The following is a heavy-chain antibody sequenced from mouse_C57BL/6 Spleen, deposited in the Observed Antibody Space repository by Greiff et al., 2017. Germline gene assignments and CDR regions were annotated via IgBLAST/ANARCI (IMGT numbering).Heavy chain of an antibody. CDR2: ISSGGDYI. Sequence: EVMLVESGAGLVKPGGSLKLSCAASGFTFSSYAMSWVRQTPEKRLEWVAYISSGGDYIYYADTVKGRFTISRDNARNTLYLQMSSLKSEDTAMYYCTREGITLSHFDYWGQGTTLTVSS. D-gene: IGHD1-2*01. V-gene: IGHV5-9-1*02. CDR1: GFTFSSYA. J-gene: IGHJ2*01. CDR3: TREGITLSHFDY.